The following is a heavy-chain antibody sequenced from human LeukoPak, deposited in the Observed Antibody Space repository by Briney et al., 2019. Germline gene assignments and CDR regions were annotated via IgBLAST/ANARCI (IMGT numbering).Heavy chain of an antibody. CDR3: ARGGVDHYGSGTYYLMYYFDH. V-gene: IGHV3-23*01. D-gene: IGHD3-10*01. CDR1: GFTFNTYG. J-gene: IGHJ4*02. Sequence: GGSLRLSCAASGFTFNTYGMSWVRQAPGKGLEWVSGISGSGGATYYADSVKGRFTVSRDDPHNTLYLQMNSVRAEDTAVYFCARGGVDHYGSGTYYLMYYFDHWGQGALVTVSS. CDR2: ISGSGGAT.